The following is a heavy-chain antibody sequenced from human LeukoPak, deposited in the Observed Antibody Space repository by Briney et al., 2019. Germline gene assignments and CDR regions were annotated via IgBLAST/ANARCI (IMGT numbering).Heavy chain of an antibody. V-gene: IGHV3-49*04. CDR2: IRSKAYGGTT. CDR1: GFTFGDYA. J-gene: IGHJ4*02. Sequence: GGSLRLSCTASGFTFGDYAMSWVRQAPGKGLEWVGFIRSKAYGGTTEYAASVKGRFTISRDDSKSIAYLQMNSLKTEDTAVYYCTNSFPYSPFDYWGQGTLVTVSS. CDR3: TNSFPYSPFDY. D-gene: IGHD2/OR15-2a*01.